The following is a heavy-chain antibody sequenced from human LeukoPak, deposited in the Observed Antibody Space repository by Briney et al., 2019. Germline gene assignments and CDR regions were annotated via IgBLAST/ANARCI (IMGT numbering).Heavy chain of an antibody. D-gene: IGHD2-15*01. Sequence: QSSETLSLTCAVYGGSFSGYYWSWIRQPPGKGLVWIGEINHSGSTNYNPSLKSRVTISVDTSKNQFSLKLSSVTAADTAVYYCARVQEYCSGGSCYSGYNYWGQGTLVTVSS. CDR3: ARVQEYCSGGSCYSGYNY. J-gene: IGHJ4*02. CDR2: INHSGST. CDR1: GGSFSGYY. V-gene: IGHV4-34*01.